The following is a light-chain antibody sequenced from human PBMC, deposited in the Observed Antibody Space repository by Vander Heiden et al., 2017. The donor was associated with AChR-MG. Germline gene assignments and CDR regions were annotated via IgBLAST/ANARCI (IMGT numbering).Light chain of an antibody. CDR1: SSDIGGYNY. CDR3: ASYTSSSSLPYV. CDR2: DVT. V-gene: IGLV2-14*03. J-gene: IGLJ1*01. Sequence: QSALTQPPSVSVSPGQSITISCTGTSSDIGGYNYVSWYQHHPGKAPKFMIYDVTKRPSGVSNRFSGSKSGNTASLTISGLLAEDEADYYCASYTSSSSLPYVFGTGTKVTVL.